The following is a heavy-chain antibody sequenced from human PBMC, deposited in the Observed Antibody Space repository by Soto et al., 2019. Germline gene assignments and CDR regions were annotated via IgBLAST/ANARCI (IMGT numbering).Heavy chain of an antibody. CDR1: GGTFSSYA. CDR3: ARDLMGSGYYYVHTQWGMDV. V-gene: IGHV1-69*13. D-gene: IGHD3-22*01. Sequence: GASVKVSCKASGGTFSSYAISWVRQAPGQGLEWMGGIIPIFGTANYAPKIQGRVTITADESTSTAYMELSSLRSEDTAVYYCARDLMGSGYYYVHTQWGMDVWGQGTTVTVSS. CDR2: IIPIFGTA. J-gene: IGHJ6*02.